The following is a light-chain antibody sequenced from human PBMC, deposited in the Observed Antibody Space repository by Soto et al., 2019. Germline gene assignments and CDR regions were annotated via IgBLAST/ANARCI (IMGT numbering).Light chain of an antibody. CDR2: GAS. CDR1: PSVSSN. CDR3: QQSSSTPTVT. Sequence: EIVMTQSPATLSVSPGERATVSCRASPSVSSNLAWYQEKPCQAPRLIIYGASTRATGIPARFSGSGSGTDFTLTISSLQPEDFATYYCQQSSSTPTVTVCGGTKFDI. J-gene: IGKJ4*01. V-gene: IGKV3-15*01.